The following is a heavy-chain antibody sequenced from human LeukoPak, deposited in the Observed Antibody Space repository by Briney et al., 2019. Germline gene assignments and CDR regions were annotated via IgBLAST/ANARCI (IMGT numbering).Heavy chain of an antibody. V-gene: IGHV3-30*04. D-gene: IGHD3-10*01. CDR2: ISYDGSNK. J-gene: IGHJ6*02. Sequence: GGSLRLSCAASGFTFGSYAMTWVRQAPGKGLEWVAVISYDGSNKYYADSVKGRFTISRDNSKNTLYLQMNSLRAEDTAVYYCARAMVRGVIIFEPSYYYGMDVWGQGTTVTVSS. CDR1: GFTFGSYA. CDR3: ARAMVRGVIIFEPSYYYGMDV.